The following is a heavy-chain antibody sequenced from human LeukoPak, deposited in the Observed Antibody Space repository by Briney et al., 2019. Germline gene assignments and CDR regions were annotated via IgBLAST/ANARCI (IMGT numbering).Heavy chain of an antibody. V-gene: IGHV1-18*01. J-gene: IGHJ4*02. CDR2: ISAYNGNT. D-gene: IGHD3-10*01. CDR1: GYTFTSYG. Sequence: GASVKVSCKASGYTFTSYGISWVRQAPGQGLEWMGWISAYNGNTNYAQKLQGRVTMTTDTSTSTAYTELRSLRSDDTAVYYCARAFMVRGVTPLGYWGQGTLVTVSS. CDR3: ARAFMVRGVTPLGY.